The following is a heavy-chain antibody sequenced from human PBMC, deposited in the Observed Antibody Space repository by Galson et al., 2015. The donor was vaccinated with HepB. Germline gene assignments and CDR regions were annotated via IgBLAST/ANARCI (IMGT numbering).Heavy chain of an antibody. J-gene: IGHJ6*03. CDR1: GYTFTGYY. CDR2: INPNSGGT. CDR3: ARSRATGYYYYYYMDV. Sequence: SVKVSCKASGYTFTGYYMHWVRQAPGQGLEWMGRINPNSGGTNYAQKFQGRVTMTRDTSISTAYMELSRLRSDDTAVYYCARSRATGYYYYYYMDVWGKGTTVTVSS. V-gene: IGHV1-2*06. D-gene: IGHD1-26*01.